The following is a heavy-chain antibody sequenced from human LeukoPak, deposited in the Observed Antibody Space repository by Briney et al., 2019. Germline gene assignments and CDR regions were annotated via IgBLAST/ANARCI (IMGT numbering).Heavy chain of an antibody. CDR1: GGSFSGYY. J-gene: IGHJ4*02. Sequence: PSETLSLTCAVYGGSFSGYYWSWIRQPPGKGLEWIGEINHSGSTNYNPSLKSRVTISVDTSKNQFSLKLSSVTAADTAVYYCAIAGDSSTSCYRCFGYWGQGTLVTVSS. CDR3: AIAGDSSTSCYRCFGY. CDR2: INHSGST. D-gene: IGHD2-2*02. V-gene: IGHV4-34*01.